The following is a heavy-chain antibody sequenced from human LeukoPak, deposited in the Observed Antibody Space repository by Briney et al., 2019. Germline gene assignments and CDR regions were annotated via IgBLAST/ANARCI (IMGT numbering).Heavy chain of an antibody. Sequence: PGRSLRLSCAASGFTFSSYGMHWVRQAPGKGLEWVAVIWYDGSNKYYADSVKGRFTISRDNSKNTLYLQMNSLRAEDTAVYYCARDEYYYGSGSYYGMDVWGQGTTVTVSS. D-gene: IGHD3-10*01. J-gene: IGHJ6*02. CDR1: GFTFSSYG. CDR3: ARDEYYYGSGSYYGMDV. V-gene: IGHV3-33*01. CDR2: IWYDGSNK.